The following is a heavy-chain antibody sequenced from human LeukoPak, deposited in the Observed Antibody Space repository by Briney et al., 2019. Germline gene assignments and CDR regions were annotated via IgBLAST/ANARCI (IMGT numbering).Heavy chain of an antibody. CDR2: IVGSGGST. CDR1: GFTFSNYA. D-gene: IGHD3-9*01. V-gene: IGHV3-23*01. Sequence: GGSLRLSCAASGFTFSNYAMSWVRQAPGKGLEWVSAIVGSGGSTYYADSVKGRFTISRDNPKNTLYLQMNSLRGEDRAVCYIAKLGDYDILTGYYCPEYWGQGTLVNVPS. CDR3: AKLGDYDILTGYYCPEY. J-gene: IGHJ4*02.